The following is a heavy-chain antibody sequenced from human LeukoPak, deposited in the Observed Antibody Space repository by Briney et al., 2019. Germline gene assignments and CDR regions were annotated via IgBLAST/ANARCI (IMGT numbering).Heavy chain of an antibody. CDR3: ARHDDAFDI. CDR2: IYTSGGT. CDR1: GGSISSYY. V-gene: IGHV4-4*09. Sequence: PSETLSLTCTVSGGSISSYYWSWIRQPPGKGLEWIGYIYTSGGTNYNPSLKSRVTISVDTSKNQFSLKLSSVTAADTAVYYCARHDDAFDIWGQGTMVTVSS. J-gene: IGHJ3*02.